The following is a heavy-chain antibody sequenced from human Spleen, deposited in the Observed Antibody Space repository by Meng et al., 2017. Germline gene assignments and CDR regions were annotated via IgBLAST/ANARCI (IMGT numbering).Heavy chain of an antibody. CDR3: AREGTYGFYVY. D-gene: IGHD2/OR15-2a*01. CDR1: GFTVSSNE. CDR2: ISGDTT. V-gene: IGHV3-38-3*01. Sequence: GESLKISCASGFTVSSNEMSWVRQAPGKRLEWISSISGDTTHYADSRKGRMTISRDNSKNTLYLQMDSLRVVDTAIYYCAREGTYGFYVYWGQGTLVTVSS. J-gene: IGHJ4*02.